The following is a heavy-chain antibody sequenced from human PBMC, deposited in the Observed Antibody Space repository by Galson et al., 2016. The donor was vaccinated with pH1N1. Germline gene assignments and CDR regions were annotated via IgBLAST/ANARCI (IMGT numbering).Heavy chain of an antibody. CDR3: TKGRRRASVAFDI. CDR1: GFTFDDYA. CDR2: ISWNSNTV. V-gene: IGHV3-9*01. J-gene: IGHJ3*02. Sequence: SLRLSCATSGFTFDDYAFHWVRQVPGKGLEWVSSISWNSNTVGYGDSVKGRFTISRDNAKKSLFLQMNSLRVEDTALYYCTKGRRRASVAFDIWGQGTMVTVSS. D-gene: IGHD3-10*01.